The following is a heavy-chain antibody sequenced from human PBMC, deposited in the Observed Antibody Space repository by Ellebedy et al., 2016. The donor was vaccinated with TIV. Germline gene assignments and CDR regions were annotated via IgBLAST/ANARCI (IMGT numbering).Heavy chain of an antibody. CDR2: ISGSGLSK. D-gene: IGHD2-8*01. CDR3: AKDLAKTPPGNGYLHY. Sequence: PGGSLRLSCAASGFTFSTYALTWVRQASGKGLEWVSSISGSGLSKYYADSVKGRFTISRDNSKNTLYLHMISLRTEDTAIYYCAKDLAKTPPGNGYLHYWGRGSLVTVSS. CDR1: GFTFSTYA. V-gene: IGHV3-23*01. J-gene: IGHJ4*01.